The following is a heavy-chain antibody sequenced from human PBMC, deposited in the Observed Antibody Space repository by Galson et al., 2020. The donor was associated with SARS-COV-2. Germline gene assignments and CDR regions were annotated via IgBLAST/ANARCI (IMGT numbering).Heavy chain of an antibody. V-gene: IGHV4-31*03. CDR1: GASISSGGYY. CDR2: IYYSGTT. J-gene: IGHJ4*02. Sequence: SETLSLTCTVSGASISSGGYYWTWIRQHPGKGLEWIGYIYYSGTTYYNPTPKSRLTISIDTSKKQFSLKLTTATAADTAVYYCARGATDDFWCNYRYHFDSWGRGTLVSVSS. CDR3: ARGATDDFWCNYRYHFDS. D-gene: IGHD3-3*01.